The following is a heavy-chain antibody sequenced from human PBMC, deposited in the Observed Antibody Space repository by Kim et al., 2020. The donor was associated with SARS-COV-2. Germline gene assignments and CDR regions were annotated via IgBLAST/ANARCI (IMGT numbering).Heavy chain of an antibody. CDR1: GGSINTAGYY. CDR3: ARQFDYFGSGSYSDY. Sequence: SETLSLTCTVSGGSINTAGYYWSWIRHLPEKGLEWIGYISYSGSAYYNPSLKSRVTISIDTSTNQFSLKLSSVTAADTAVYFCARQFDYFGSGSYSDYWGKGTLVTVAS. D-gene: IGHD3-10*01. V-gene: IGHV4-31*03. CDR2: ISYSGSA. J-gene: IGHJ4*02.